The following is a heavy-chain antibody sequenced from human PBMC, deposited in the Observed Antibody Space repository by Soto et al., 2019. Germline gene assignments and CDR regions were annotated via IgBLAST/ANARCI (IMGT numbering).Heavy chain of an antibody. Sequence: QMQLVQSGAEVKKPGSWVRISCKASGGTFGNLGISWLRQAPGQGLEWMGGTIPIFDTPHYAEKFRDRVTITADATTTAYLELTSLTSADTATYYCARDREDGSGTKYNWFDSWGKATLVTVSS. D-gene: IGHD3-10*01. V-gene: IGHV1-69*01. CDR3: ARDREDGSGTKYNWFDS. CDR1: GGTFGNLG. J-gene: IGHJ5*01. CDR2: TIPIFDTP.